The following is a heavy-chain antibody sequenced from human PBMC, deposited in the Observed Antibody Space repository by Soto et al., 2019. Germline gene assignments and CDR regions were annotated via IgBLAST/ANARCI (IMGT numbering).Heavy chain of an antibody. V-gene: IGHV4-39*01. Sequence: SETLSLTCTVSGGSIRESGLYWGWIRQSPGKGLEWIGGIFFSGRTHYNPSLKSRVSISIDASKNQFSLNVISVTAADTGVYYCVRSRMDVWGKGTTVTVTS. CDR2: IFFSGRT. CDR3: VRSRMDV. J-gene: IGHJ6*03. CDR1: GGSIRESGLY.